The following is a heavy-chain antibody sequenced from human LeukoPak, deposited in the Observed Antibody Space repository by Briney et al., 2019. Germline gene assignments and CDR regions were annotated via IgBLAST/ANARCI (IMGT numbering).Heavy chain of an antibody. Sequence: GESLKISCKGSGYSFATYWVAWVGQMPGKGLECMGIIYPGDSDTRYSPSFQGQVTISADKSITTAYLQWSSLRASDTAMYYCARTPIIAAADSYYFDYWGQGTLVTVSS. CDR3: ARTPIIAAADSYYFDY. D-gene: IGHD6-13*01. V-gene: IGHV5-51*01. J-gene: IGHJ4*02. CDR2: IYPGDSDT. CDR1: GYSFATYW.